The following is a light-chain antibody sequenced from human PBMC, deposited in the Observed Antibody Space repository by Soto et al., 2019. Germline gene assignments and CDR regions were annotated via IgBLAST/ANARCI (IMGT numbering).Light chain of an antibody. CDR2: DVG. CDR3: SSYAGSYTRV. J-gene: IGLJ1*01. V-gene: IGLV2-11*01. Sequence: QSVLTRPRSVSGSPGQSVTISCTGTSSDVGGYNYVSWYQQHPGKAPKLMIYDVGKRPSGVPDRFSGSKSDNTASLTISGLQAEDEADYYFSSYAGSYTRVFGTGTKVTVL. CDR1: SSDVGGYNY.